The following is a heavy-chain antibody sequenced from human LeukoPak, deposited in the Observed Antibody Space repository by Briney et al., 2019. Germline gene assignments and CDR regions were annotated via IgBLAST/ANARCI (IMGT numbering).Heavy chain of an antibody. J-gene: IGHJ4*02. Sequence: SETLSLTCTVSDGSINGYYWTWIRQPPGKGLEWIGYTYYSGSTNYNPSLKSRVTISVDTSKNQFSLKLSSVTAADTAVYYCARASYSGSYCFDYWGQGTLVTVSS. V-gene: IGHV4-59*01. D-gene: IGHD1-26*01. CDR1: DGSINGYY. CDR2: TYYSGST. CDR3: ARASYSGSYCFDY.